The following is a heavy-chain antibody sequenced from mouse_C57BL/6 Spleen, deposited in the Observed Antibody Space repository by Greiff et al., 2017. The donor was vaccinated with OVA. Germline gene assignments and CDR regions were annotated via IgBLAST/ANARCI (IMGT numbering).Heavy chain of an antibody. CDR2: ISSGGDYI. Sequence: DVKLVESGEGLVKPGGSLKLSCAASGFTFSSYAMSWVRQTPEKRLEWVAYISSGGDYIYYADTVKGRFTISRDNARNTLYLQMSSLKSEDTAMYYCTRVGNYYSNYGYYAMDYWGQGTSVTVSS. J-gene: IGHJ4*01. CDR1: GFTFSSYA. V-gene: IGHV5-9-1*02. D-gene: IGHD2-5*01. CDR3: TRVGNYYSNYGYYAMDY.